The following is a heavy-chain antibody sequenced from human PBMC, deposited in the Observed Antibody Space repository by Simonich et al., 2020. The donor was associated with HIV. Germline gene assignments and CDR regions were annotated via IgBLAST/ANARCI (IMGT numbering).Heavy chain of an antibody. Sequence: QVQLQQWGAGLLKPSETLSLTCAVYGGSFSGYYWSWIRKPPGKGLEWMGEINHSGITNYKSSLNSRATISVDKSKNQFSRKLSSVTAADTAIYYCARRDRELILYFDYWGQGNLVTVSS. V-gene: IGHV4-34*01. J-gene: IGHJ4*02. CDR1: GGSFSGYY. CDR3: ARRDRELILYFDY. D-gene: IGHD3-3*01. CDR2: INHSGIT.